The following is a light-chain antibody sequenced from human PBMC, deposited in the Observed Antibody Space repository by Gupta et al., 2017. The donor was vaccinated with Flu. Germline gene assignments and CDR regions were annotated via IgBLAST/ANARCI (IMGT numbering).Light chain of an antibody. Sequence: QSVLTQPPSASGTPGQRVTISCSGSSSNIGSNYVYWYQQLPRTASKLLIYRNNQRPPGVPDRFSGSKSGTSASLAISGLRSEDEADYYCAAWDDSLSGPGVFGGGTKLTVL. CDR3: AAWDDSLSGPGV. V-gene: IGLV1-47*01. CDR2: RNN. J-gene: IGLJ2*01. CDR1: SSNIGSNY.